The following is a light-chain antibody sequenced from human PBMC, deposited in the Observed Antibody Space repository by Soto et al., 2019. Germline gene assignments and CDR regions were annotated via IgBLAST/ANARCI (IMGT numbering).Light chain of an antibody. V-gene: IGLV2-14*03. CDR2: DVS. CDR1: SSDVGGYNY. J-gene: IGLJ2*01. Sequence: QAVVTQPASVSGSPGQSITISCTGTSSDVGGYNYVSWYQQRPGKAPKLMIYDVSNRPSGVSNRFSASKSGNTASLTISGLQADDEADYYCSSYTSSSTVVFGGGTKLTVL. CDR3: SSYTSSSTVV.